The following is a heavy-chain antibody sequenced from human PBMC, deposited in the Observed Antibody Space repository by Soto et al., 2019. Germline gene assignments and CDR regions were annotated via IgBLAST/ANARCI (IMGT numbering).Heavy chain of an antibody. V-gene: IGHV3-53*04. Sequence: EVQLVESGGGLVQPGASLRLSCVASGITVTSNYMTWVRQAPGKGLEWVSVLHSGGDTYYANSVKGRFTISRHDSTNTLYLQMNSLTPEDTAVYYCARDGPYYYASRMDVWGQGTTVTVSS. CDR2: LHSGGDT. D-gene: IGHD3-10*01. CDR1: GITVTSNY. J-gene: IGHJ6*02. CDR3: ARDGPYYYASRMDV.